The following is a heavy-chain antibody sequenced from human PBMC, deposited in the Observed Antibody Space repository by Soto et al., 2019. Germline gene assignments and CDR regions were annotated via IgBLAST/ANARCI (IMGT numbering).Heavy chain of an antibody. J-gene: IGHJ4*02. CDR3: ARTAAAGTGPPDY. CDR1: GFTFSSYG. Sequence: QVQLVESGGGVVQPGRSLRLSCAASGFTFSSYGMHWVRQAPGKGLEWVAVIWYDGSNKYYADSVKGRFTISRDNSKNTLYLQMNSLRAEDTAVYYCARTAAAGTGPPDYWGQGTLVTVSS. V-gene: IGHV3-33*01. D-gene: IGHD6-13*01. CDR2: IWYDGSNK.